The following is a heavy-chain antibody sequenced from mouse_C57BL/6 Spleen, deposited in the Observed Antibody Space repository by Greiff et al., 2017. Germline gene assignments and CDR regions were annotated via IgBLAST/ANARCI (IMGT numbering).Heavy chain of an antibody. CDR1: GYAFSSSW. CDR2: IYPGDGDT. CDR3: ARTYGSSYVGGAMDY. Sequence: VQLQQSGPELVKPGASVKISCKASGYAFSSSWMNWVKQRPGKGLEWIGRIYPGDGDTNYNGKFKGKATLTADKSSSTAYMQLSSLTSEDSAVYFCARTYGSSYVGGAMDYWGQGTSVTVSS. D-gene: IGHD1-1*01. J-gene: IGHJ4*01. V-gene: IGHV1-82*01.